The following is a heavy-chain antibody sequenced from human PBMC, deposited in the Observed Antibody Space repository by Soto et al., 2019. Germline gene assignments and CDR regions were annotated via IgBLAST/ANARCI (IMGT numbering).Heavy chain of an antibody. V-gene: IGHV3-23*01. D-gene: IGHD3-10*01. CDR2: LDGTGGST. CDR1: GFTFSDFA. CDR3: AAPRDEYGSGVSWFTYGMDI. J-gene: IGHJ6*02. Sequence: GGSLRLSCLASGFTFSDFAMTWVRHVPGRGLEWVASLDGTGGSTYYAESVRGRFSISRDNSQNTLFLQMKRLTVDDTAIYYCAAPRDEYGSGVSWFTYGMDIWGQGTTVTVSS.